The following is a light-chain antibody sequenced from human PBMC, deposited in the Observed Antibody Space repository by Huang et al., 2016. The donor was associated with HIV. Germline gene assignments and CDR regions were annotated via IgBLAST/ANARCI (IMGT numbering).Light chain of an antibody. CDR3: QQYSRSAT. CDR1: QSVTIW. Sequence: DIQMTQSPSTLSAAVGDRVTITCRASQSVTIWLAWFQQKTGKAPKLLIYKASTLESGVPSRFSGSGSVTEFTLTIDSLQPDDVATYYCQQYSRSATFGQGTKLEIK. CDR2: KAS. V-gene: IGKV1-5*03. J-gene: IGKJ2*01.